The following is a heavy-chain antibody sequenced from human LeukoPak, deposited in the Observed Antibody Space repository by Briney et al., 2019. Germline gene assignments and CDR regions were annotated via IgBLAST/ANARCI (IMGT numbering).Heavy chain of an antibody. CDR3: AHTARGSSGYSAQH. Sequence: SGPTLVKPTPPLTLTCTFSGFSLTTSGVGVAWIRQPPGQALEWLALIYWNDDKRYSPSLKSRLTITKDASKNQVVLTMTNMDPVDTARYYCAHTARGSSGYSAQHWGQGTLVTVSS. D-gene: IGHD3-22*01. CDR1: GFSLTTSGVG. V-gene: IGHV2-5*01. CDR2: IYWNDDK. J-gene: IGHJ1*01.